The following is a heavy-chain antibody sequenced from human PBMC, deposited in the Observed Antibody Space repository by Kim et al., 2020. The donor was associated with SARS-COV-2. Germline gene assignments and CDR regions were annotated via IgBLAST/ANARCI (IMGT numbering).Heavy chain of an antibody. V-gene: IGHV3-48*04. J-gene: IGHJ4*02. CDR2: ISSSSSTI. CDR1: GFTFSSYS. Sequence: GGSLRLSCAASGFTFSSYSMNWVRQAPGKGLEWVSYISSSSSTIYYADSVKGRFTISRDNAKNSLYLQMNSLRAEDTAVYYCARNPLRPQGISWYYFDYWGQGTLVTVSS. D-gene: IGHD1-20*01. CDR3: ARNPLRPQGISWYYFDY.